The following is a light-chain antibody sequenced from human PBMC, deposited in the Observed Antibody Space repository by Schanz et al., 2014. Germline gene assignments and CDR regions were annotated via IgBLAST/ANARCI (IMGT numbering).Light chain of an antibody. CDR3: QHRFNWPWR. CDR1: QSVDIS. J-gene: IGKJ1*01. CDR2: DAS. Sequence: EIVLTQSPATLSLSPGERATLSCRASQSVDISLAWYQHKPGQSPRVLIYDASKRATGIPVRFSGSGSGTDFTLTISSLEPEDFAVYYCQHRFNWPWRFGQGTKLEIK. V-gene: IGKV3-11*01.